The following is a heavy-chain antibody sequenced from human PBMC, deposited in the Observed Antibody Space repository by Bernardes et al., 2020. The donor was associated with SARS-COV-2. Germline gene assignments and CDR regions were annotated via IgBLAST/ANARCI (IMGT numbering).Heavy chain of an antibody. CDR1: GFIYSDCW. Sequence: GWSLRLSCAASGFIYSDCWMHWVRQAPGKGLEWVARIKEDGSETYYLDAVKGRFTISRDNARNSLFLQMNSLRTDDTAMYYCAREYDSGDKIDSWGQGTLVTVSS. D-gene: IGHD4-17*01. CDR2: IKEDGSET. CDR3: AREYDSGDKIDS. V-gene: IGHV3-7*01. J-gene: IGHJ4*02.